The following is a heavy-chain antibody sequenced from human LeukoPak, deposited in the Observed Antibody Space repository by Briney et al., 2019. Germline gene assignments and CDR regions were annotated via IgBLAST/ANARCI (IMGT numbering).Heavy chain of an antibody. Sequence: SVKVSCKASGYTFTSYYMHWVRQAPGQGLEWMGRIIPILGIANYAQKFQGRVTITADKSTSTAYMELSSLRSEDTAVYYCASHRDGYNQDYWGQGTLVTVSS. CDR2: IIPILGIA. J-gene: IGHJ4*02. CDR1: GYTFTSYY. V-gene: IGHV1-69*02. CDR3: ASHRDGYNQDY. D-gene: IGHD5-24*01.